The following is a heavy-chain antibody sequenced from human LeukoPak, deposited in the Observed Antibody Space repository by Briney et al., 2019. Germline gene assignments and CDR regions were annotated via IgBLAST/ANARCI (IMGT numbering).Heavy chain of an antibody. D-gene: IGHD4-17*01. CDR1: GFTFSSYA. CDR3: ARDRDHGDSQFDY. Sequence: GGSLRLSCAASGFTFSSYAMHWVRQAPGKGLEWVAVISYDGSNKYYADSVKGRFTISRDNSKSTLYLQMNSLRAEDTAVYYCARDRDHGDSQFDYSGQGTLVTVSS. V-gene: IGHV3-30-3*01. CDR2: ISYDGSNK. J-gene: IGHJ4*02.